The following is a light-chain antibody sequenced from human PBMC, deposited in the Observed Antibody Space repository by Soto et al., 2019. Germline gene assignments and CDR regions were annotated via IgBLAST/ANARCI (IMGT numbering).Light chain of an antibody. CDR2: GAS. CDR3: QQYGSSPPT. Sequence: EIVLTQSPGTLSLSPGERATLSCRASQSVSTNYLAWYQRKPGQARRLLIYGASSRATDNPNRFSASGSWTDFTHTITRLKAEDFAMYYCQQYGSSPPTFEQGTKGEIK. CDR1: QSVSTNY. V-gene: IGKV3-20*01. J-gene: IGKJ1*01.